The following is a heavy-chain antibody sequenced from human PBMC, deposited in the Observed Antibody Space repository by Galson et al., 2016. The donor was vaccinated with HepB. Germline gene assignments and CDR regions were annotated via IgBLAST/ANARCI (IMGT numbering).Heavy chain of an antibody. CDR3: AGVVVAATNWFDP. Sequence: SETLSLTCAVSGATISNDYWWSWVRQSPEKGFEWLGEIYQTGTANYKPSFTRRATISVDTSKNQFSLNLTSMTAADTAVYYCAGVVVAATNWFDPWGQGTLVTVSS. CDR1: GATISNDYW. J-gene: IGHJ5*02. CDR2: IYQTGTA. V-gene: IGHV4-4*02. D-gene: IGHD2-15*01.